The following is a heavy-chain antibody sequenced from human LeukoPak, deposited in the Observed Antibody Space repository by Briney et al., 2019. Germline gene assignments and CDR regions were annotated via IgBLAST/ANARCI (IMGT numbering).Heavy chain of an antibody. CDR1: GGSISSGGYY. J-gene: IGHJ4*02. CDR3: AREAVTTGSHFDY. D-gene: IGHD4-17*01. Sequence: PSETLSLTCTVSGGSISSGGYYWSWIRQPPGKGLEWIGYIYYSGSTYYNPSLKSRVTISVDTSKNQFYLKLSSVTAADTAVYYCAREAVTTGSHFDYWGQGTLVTVSS. V-gene: IGHV4-31*03. CDR2: IYYSGST.